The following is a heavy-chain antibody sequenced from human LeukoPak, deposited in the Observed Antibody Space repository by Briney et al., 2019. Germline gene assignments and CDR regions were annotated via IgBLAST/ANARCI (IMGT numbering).Heavy chain of an antibody. D-gene: IGHD2/OR15-2a*01. V-gene: IGHV1-3*04. CDR3: ARSEYDLQGSSARWPDY. J-gene: IGHJ4*02. CDR1: GYSFTNYA. Sequence: GASVKVSCKASGYSFTNYAFHWVRQAPGQSLEWMGWIHTGNGFTRYSQKFQGRVTITRDTSASTAYMELSSLGSEDTAVYYCARSEYDLQGSSARWPDYWGQGALVTVPS. CDR2: IHTGNGFT.